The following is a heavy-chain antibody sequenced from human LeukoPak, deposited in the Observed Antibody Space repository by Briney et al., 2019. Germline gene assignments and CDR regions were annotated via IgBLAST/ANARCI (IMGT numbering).Heavy chain of an antibody. Sequence: GGSLRLSCAASGFTFSNYAMTWVRQAPGKGLEWVSVISGSGSNTDYADSVKGRFTISRDNSKNTLFLQMNTLRADDTAIYYCAKAQYDSSGYYYLDWGQGTLVTVSS. CDR1: GFTFSNYA. V-gene: IGHV3-23*01. CDR3: AKAQYDSSGYYYLD. CDR2: ISGSGSNT. D-gene: IGHD3-22*01. J-gene: IGHJ4*02.